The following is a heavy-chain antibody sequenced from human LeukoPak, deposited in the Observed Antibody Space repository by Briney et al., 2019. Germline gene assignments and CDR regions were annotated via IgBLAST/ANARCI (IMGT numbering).Heavy chain of an antibody. J-gene: IGHJ4*02. CDR2: INHSGST. CDR3: ARGPYQMQWLVLVYFDY. D-gene: IGHD6-19*01. Sequence: SETLSLTCAVYGGSFSGYYWSWIRQPPGKGLEWIGEINHSGSTNYNPSLKSRVTISVDTSKNQFSLKLSSVTAADTAVYYCARGPYQMQWLVLVYFDYWGQGTLVTVSS. CDR1: GGSFSGYY. V-gene: IGHV4-34*01.